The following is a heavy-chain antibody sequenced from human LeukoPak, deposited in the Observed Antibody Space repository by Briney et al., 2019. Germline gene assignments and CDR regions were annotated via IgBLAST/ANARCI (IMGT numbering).Heavy chain of an antibody. Sequence: GESLRLSCAASGFTVSNNYMSWVRRAPGKGLEWVLVMYRGGSTYYADSVQGRFTMSRDNSKNTLYLQMNSLRAEDTAVYYCARDGGAAAGYWGQGTLVTVSS. CDR3: ARDGGAAAGY. J-gene: IGHJ4*02. V-gene: IGHV3-66*01. CDR2: MYRGGST. D-gene: IGHD6-13*01. CDR1: GFTVSNNY.